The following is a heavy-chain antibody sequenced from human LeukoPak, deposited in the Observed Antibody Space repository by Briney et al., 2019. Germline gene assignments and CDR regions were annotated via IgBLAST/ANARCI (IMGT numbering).Heavy chain of an antibody. CDR2: IRYDGSNK. J-gene: IGHJ4*02. D-gene: IGHD3-22*01. V-gene: IGHV3-30*02. Sequence: GGSLRLSCAASGFTFSSYGMHWVRQAPGKGQEWVAFIRYDGSNKYYADSVKGRFTISRDNSKNTLYLQMNCLRAEDTAVYYCANPGPSNYYYDSSGWNWGQGTLVTVSS. CDR3: ANPGPSNYYYDSSGWN. CDR1: GFTFSSYG.